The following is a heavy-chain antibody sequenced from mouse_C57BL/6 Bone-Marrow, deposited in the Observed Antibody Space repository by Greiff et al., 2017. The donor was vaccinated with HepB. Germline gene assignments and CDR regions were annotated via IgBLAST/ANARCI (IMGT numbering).Heavy chain of an antibody. Sequence: VQGVESGAELVKPGASVKMSCKASGYTFTTYHIAWMKQNHGKSLEWIGNFHPYNDDTKYNEKFKGKATLTVEKSSSTVYLELSRLTSDDSAVYYCARGYYGSSPYYFDYWGQGTTLTVSS. J-gene: IGHJ2*01. CDR3: ARGYYGSSPYYFDY. V-gene: IGHV1-47*01. CDR1: GYTFTTYH. D-gene: IGHD1-1*01. CDR2: FHPYNDDT.